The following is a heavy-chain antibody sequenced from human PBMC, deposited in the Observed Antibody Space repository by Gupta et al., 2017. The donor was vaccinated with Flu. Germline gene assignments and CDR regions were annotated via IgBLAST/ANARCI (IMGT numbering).Heavy chain of an antibody. J-gene: IGHJ4*02. D-gene: IGHD5-24*01. CDR1: GFTFSDSW. Sequence: EVQLVESGGGLVQPGGSLRLSCAASGFTFSDSWMNWVRQAPGKGLEWLANINQDGITKNYVDPLKGRFTVSRDNAKNSLYLQMDSLRAEDTAVYFCARNRGWEQFDYWGQGTLVTVSS. V-gene: IGHV3-7*01. CDR3: ARNRGWEQFDY. CDR2: INQDGITK.